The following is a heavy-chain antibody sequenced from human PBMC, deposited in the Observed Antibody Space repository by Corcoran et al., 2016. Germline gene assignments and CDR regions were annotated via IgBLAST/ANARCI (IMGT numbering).Heavy chain of an antibody. CDR2: IYHSGST. Sequence: QVQLQESGPGLVKPSETLSLTCTVSGYSISSGYYWGWIRQPPGKGLEWIGSIYHSGSTYYNPSLKSRVTISVDTSKNQFSLKLSSVTAADTAVYYCARAPYYYGSGSYYIDYWGQGTLVTVSS. D-gene: IGHD3-10*01. CDR3: ARAPYYYGSGSYYIDY. CDR1: GYSISSGYY. J-gene: IGHJ4*02. V-gene: IGHV4-38-2*02.